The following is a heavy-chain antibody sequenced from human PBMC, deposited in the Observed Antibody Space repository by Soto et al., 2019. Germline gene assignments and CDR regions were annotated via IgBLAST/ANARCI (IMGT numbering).Heavy chain of an antibody. V-gene: IGHV3-23*01. CDR2: ISGSCGST. CDR3: AKDSWGVGLYFDY. D-gene: IGHD3-16*01. CDR1: GFTFSSYA. J-gene: IGHJ4*02. Sequence: PGGSLRVSCAASGFTFSSYAMSCVRQAPGKGLEWVSAISGSCGSTYYAASVKGRFTISRDNSKKTLHQQMSDLSADDTAVYYCAKDSWGVGLYFDYWGQGALVTVSS.